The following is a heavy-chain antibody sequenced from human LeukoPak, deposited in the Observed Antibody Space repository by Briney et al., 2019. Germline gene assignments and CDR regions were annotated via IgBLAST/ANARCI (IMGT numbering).Heavy chain of an antibody. Sequence: GGSLRLSCAASGFTFSSYAMSWVRQAPGKGLEWVSAISGSDGSTYYADSVKGRFTISRDNSKNSLYLQMNSLRAEDTAVYYCAKDIEYQLLPNWFDPWGQGTLVTVSS. V-gene: IGHV3-23*01. J-gene: IGHJ5*02. CDR3: AKDIEYQLLPNWFDP. CDR2: ISGSDGST. D-gene: IGHD2-2*01. CDR1: GFTFSSYA.